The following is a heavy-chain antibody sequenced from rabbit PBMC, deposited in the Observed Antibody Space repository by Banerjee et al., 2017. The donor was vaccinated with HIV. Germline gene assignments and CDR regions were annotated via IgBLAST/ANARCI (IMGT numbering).Heavy chain of an antibody. J-gene: IGHJ4*01. V-gene: IGHV1S45*01. Sequence: QEQLEESGGDLVKPGASLTLTCTASGFSFSSTYYMCWVRQAPGKGLEWIGCIVTGSGSGSTYYASWAKGRFTISKTSSTTVTLQMTSLTAADTATYFCARSVYGYNGYGYAMTYFNLWGPGTLVTVS. CDR3: ARSVYGYNGYGYAMTYFNL. D-gene: IGHD6-1*01. CDR1: GFSFSSTYY. CDR2: IVTGSGSGST.